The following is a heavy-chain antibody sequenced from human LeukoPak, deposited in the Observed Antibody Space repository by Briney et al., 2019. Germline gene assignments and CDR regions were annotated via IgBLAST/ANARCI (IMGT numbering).Heavy chain of an antibody. D-gene: IGHD6-19*01. Sequence: GGSLRLSCAAYGFTFSGSAMHWVRQASGKGLEWVGRIRSKANSYARAYAASVKGRFTISRDDSKNTAYLQMNSLNTEDTAVYYCTRNIPEAVAGTDYWGQGTLVTVSS. J-gene: IGHJ4*02. CDR3: TRNIPEAVAGTDY. CDR2: IRSKANSYAR. V-gene: IGHV3-73*01. CDR1: GFTFSGSA.